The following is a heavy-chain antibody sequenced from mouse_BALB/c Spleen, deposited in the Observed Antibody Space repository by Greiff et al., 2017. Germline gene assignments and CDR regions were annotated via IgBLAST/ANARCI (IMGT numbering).Heavy chain of an antibody. CDR3: ARNYYGSSYDAMDY. CDR2: ISDGGSYT. V-gene: IGHV5-4*02. J-gene: IGHJ4*01. Sequence: EVKVVESGGGLVKPGGSLKLSCAASGFTFSDYYMYWVRQTPEKRLEWVATISDGGSYTYYPDSVKGRFTISRDNPKNTLFLQMTSLRSEDTAMYYCARNYYGSSYDAMDYWGQGTSVTVSS. D-gene: IGHD1-1*01. CDR1: GFTFSDYY.